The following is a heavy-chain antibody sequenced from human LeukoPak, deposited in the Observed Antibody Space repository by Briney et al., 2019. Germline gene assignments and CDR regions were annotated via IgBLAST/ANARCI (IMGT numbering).Heavy chain of an antibody. Sequence: SETLSLTCTVSGGSISSGGYYWGWIRQPPGKGLEWIGSIYFSGSTYYNPSLKSRVTISVDTSKNQFSLKLSSVTDADTAVYYCARDGMWFGEFRFDYWGQGTLVTVSS. CDR3: ARDGMWFGEFRFDY. CDR1: GGSISSGGYY. J-gene: IGHJ4*02. D-gene: IGHD3-10*01. V-gene: IGHV4-39*07. CDR2: IYFSGST.